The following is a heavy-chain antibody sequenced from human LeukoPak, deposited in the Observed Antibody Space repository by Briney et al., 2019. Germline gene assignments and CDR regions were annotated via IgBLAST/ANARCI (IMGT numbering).Heavy chain of an antibody. D-gene: IGHD3-10*01. CDR2: MTPKSGDT. CDR3: ARGHNYGSGESVARAY. V-gene: IGHV1-8*02. Sequence: ASVKVSCKASGYTFNNFDIDWIRQAPGQGLEWMGSMTPKSGDTDLAQKFQGRVTMTRDTSLSTAYLAVSSLTSDDTAVYYCARGHNYGSGESVARAYWGQGTLVIVSS. J-gene: IGHJ4*02. CDR1: GYTFNNFD.